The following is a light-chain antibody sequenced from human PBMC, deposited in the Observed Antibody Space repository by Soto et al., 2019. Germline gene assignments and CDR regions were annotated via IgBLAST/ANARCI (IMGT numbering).Light chain of an antibody. V-gene: IGKV1-16*02. Sequence: DIQMTQSPSSLSASVGDRVTITCRASQGISNHLAWFQQKPGKAPRSLSYAADGLQSGVPSKFSGSRSGIVFTLTISSPQPEDFSTYYCQQYHSYPVTFGGGTRVEIK. CDR2: AAD. CDR3: QQYHSYPVT. CDR1: QGISNH. J-gene: IGKJ4*01.